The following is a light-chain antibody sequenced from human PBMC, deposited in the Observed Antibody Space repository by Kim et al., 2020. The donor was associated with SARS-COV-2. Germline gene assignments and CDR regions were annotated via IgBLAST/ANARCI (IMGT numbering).Light chain of an antibody. CDR1: QTISSY. CDR2: AAS. J-gene: IGKJ4*01. CDR3: QQTYGTPLT. V-gene: IGKV1-39*01. Sequence: DIQMTQSPSSLSASVGDRVTITCRASQTISSYLNWYQQKPGEAPKLLIYAASSLQSGVPSRFSCSGSGTDFTLTISSLQPEDFATYYCQQTYGTPLTFGGGTKVDIK.